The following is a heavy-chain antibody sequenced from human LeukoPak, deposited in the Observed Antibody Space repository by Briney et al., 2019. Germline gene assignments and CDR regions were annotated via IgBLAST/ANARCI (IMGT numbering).Heavy chain of an antibody. D-gene: IGHD3-3*01. J-gene: IGHJ4*02. CDR3: ARRRSGPYYFDY. V-gene: IGHV1-69*01. CDR1: GGTFSSYA. Sequence: ASVKVSCKASGGTFSSYAISWVRQAPGQGLEWMGGIIPIFGTANYAQKFQGRVTITADESTSTAYMELSSLRSEDTAVYYCARRRSGPYYFDYWGQGTLVTVSS. CDR2: IIPIFGTA.